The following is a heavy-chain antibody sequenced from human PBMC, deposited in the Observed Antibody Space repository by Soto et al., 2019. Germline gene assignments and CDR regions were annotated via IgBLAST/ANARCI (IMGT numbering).Heavy chain of an antibody. D-gene: IGHD1-20*01. CDR1: GFTFSTSA. CDR3: AKQTITAGMKYFDP. V-gene: IGHV3-23*01. CDR2: ISGTGATT. Sequence: EVQLLESGGGLVQPGGSLTLSCAASGFTFSTSAMSWVRQAPGKGLEWVSAISGTGATTLYADSVEGRFSISRDNFRNMLYLQMNSLRVEDTAVYYCAKQTITAGMKYFDPLGQGALVTVSS. J-gene: IGHJ5*02.